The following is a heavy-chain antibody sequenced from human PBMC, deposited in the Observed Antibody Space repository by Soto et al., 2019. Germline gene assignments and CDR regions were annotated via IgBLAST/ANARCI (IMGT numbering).Heavy chain of an antibody. CDR2: IHSDGSST. V-gene: IGHV3-74*01. CDR3: AGGDRGAFDL. D-gene: IGHD1-26*01. CDR1: GFTFSYYW. Sequence: EVQLVESGGGLVRPGGSLRLSCAASGFTFSYYWMHWVRQAPGKGLVWVSRIHSDGSSTTYADVVKGRFIISRDNARKTVDLQMKSVRVEDTAVYYCAGGDRGAFDLWGQGKVVTVSS. J-gene: IGHJ3*01.